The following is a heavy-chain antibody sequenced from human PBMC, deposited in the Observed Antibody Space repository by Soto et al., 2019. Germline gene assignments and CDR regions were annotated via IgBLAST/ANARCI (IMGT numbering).Heavy chain of an antibody. CDR2: INSDGSST. V-gene: IGHV3-74*01. CDR3: ARDPISSRLMVREVNWFDP. J-gene: IGHJ5*02. Sequence: EVQLVESGGGLVQPGGSLRLSCAASGFTFSSYWMHWVRQAPGKGLVWVSRINSDGSSTSYADSVKGRFTISSDNAKNTLYLQMNSLRAEDTAVYYCARDPISSRLMVREVNWFDPWGQGTLVTVSS. CDR1: GFTFSSYW. D-gene: IGHD3-10*01.